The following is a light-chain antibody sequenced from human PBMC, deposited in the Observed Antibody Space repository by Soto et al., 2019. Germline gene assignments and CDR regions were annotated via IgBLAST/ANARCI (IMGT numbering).Light chain of an antibody. CDR1: STDIGGYKY. Sequence: QSVLTQPASVSGSPGQSITISCTGTSTDIGGYKYVAWYQQHPGKAPRLMIYEVNYRPTGVSNRFSGSKSGNTASLTISGLQAEDEADYYCSAYTASSTLVFGGGTQLTVL. CDR3: SAYTASSTLV. V-gene: IGLV2-14*01. J-gene: IGLJ2*01. CDR2: EVN.